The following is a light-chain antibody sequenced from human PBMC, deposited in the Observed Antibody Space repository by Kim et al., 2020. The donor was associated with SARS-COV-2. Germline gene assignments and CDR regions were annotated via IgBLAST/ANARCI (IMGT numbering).Light chain of an antibody. Sequence: GQSFTISCTGISNDANSYDRVSWYQQAPGTAPKLIIYEVSNRPSGVPDRFSVSKSGNSASLTISGLQAEDEAHYYCTSYIGATTLVFGGGTQLTFL. J-gene: IGLJ3*02. V-gene: IGLV2-18*02. CDR1: SNDANSYDR. CDR2: EVS. CDR3: TSYIGATTLV.